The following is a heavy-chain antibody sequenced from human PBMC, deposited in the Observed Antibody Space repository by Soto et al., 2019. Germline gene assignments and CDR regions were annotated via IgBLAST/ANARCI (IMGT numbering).Heavy chain of an antibody. CDR3: ALSGRGSGWPYFDY. Sequence: GGSLRLSCVASGIIFSSYWMSWVRQAPGKGLEWVANIKEDGSEKYYLDSVKGRFTISRDNAKNSLYLQMNSLRAEDTAVYYCALSGRGSGWPYFDYWGQGTRGTVSS. CDR1: GIIFSSYW. V-gene: IGHV3-7*01. D-gene: IGHD6-19*01. J-gene: IGHJ4*02. CDR2: IKEDGSEK.